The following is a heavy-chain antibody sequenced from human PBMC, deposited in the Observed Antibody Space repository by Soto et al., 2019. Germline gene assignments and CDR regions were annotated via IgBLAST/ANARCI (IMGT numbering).Heavy chain of an antibody. CDR2: IYYSGST. D-gene: IGHD3-10*01. J-gene: IGHJ4*02. Sequence: SETLSLTCTVSGCSISSYYWSWIRQPPGKGLEWIGYIYYSGSTNYNPSLKSRVTISVDTSKNQFPLKLSSVTAADTAVYYCAGGPTWYYYAAGGQGTLVTVSS. CDR3: AGGPTWYYYAA. V-gene: IGHV4-59*01. CDR1: GCSISSYY.